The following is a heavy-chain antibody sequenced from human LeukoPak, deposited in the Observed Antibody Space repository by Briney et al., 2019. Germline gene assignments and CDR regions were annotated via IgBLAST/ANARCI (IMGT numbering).Heavy chain of an antibody. Sequence: SETLSLTCAVSGGSISSGDYSWSWVRQPPGKGLEWIGYIYHTGGTFYNPSLKSRVTMSADRSKNQFSLKLSSVTAADTAVYYCARDHSVTGYWYFDLWGRGTLVTVSS. CDR2: IYHTGGT. J-gene: IGHJ2*01. CDR1: GGSISSGDYS. D-gene: IGHD2-21*02. CDR3: ARDHSVTGYWYFDL. V-gene: IGHV4-30-2*01.